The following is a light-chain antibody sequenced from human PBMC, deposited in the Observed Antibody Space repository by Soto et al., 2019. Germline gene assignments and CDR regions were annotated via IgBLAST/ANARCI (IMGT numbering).Light chain of an antibody. Sequence: QSALTQPPSASGSPGQSVTISCTGTSSDVGAYNYVSWYQQYPGKAPKLMIYEVSKRPSGVPDRFSGSKSGKTASLTVSGLQPEEEADDHCTSYAGSNIWVFGGGTKLTVL. J-gene: IGLJ3*02. CDR3: TSYAGSNIWV. CDR1: SSDVGAYNY. V-gene: IGLV2-8*01. CDR2: EVS.